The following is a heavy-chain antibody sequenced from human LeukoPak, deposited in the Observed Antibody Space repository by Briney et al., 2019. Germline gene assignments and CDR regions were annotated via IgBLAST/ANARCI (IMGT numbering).Heavy chain of an antibody. V-gene: IGHV3-9*01. Sequence: PGGSLRLSCAASGFTFDDYAMHWVRQAPGKGLEWVSGISWNSGSIVYADSVKGRFTISRDNAKNSLYLQMNSLRAKDTALYYCAKGYSSSSQGSKVGYFDYWGQGTLVTVSS. CDR1: GFTFDDYA. J-gene: IGHJ4*02. CDR3: AKGYSSSSQGSKVGYFDY. CDR2: ISWNSGSI. D-gene: IGHD6-6*01.